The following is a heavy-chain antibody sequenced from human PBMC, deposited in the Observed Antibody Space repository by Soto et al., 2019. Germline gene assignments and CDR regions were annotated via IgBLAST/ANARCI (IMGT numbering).Heavy chain of an antibody. CDR2: ISGSSSGT. CDR1: GFNFGAYA. CDR3: AKDRSENFWVYYYAMDV. V-gene: IGHV3-23*01. J-gene: IGHJ6*02. Sequence: EARLLESGGGLIQPGGSLRLSCEASGFNFGAYAMSWVRQAPGKGLEWVSGISGSSSGTYYTDSVKGRFTISRDNSKNTVYLQMNSLRGKDTAVYYCAKDRSENFWVYYYAMDVWGQGTAVTVSS. D-gene: IGHD6-19*01.